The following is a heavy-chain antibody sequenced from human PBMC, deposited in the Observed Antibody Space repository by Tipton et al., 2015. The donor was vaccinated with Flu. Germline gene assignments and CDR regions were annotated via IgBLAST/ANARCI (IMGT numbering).Heavy chain of an antibody. CDR2: IYYSGST. Sequence: TLSLTCTVSGGSISSSSYYWGWIRQPPGKGLEWIGSIYYSGSTYYNPSLKSRVTISVDTSKNQFSLKLSSVTAADTAVYYCARDGHPHYFDYWGQGTLVTVSS. CDR1: GGSISSSSYY. J-gene: IGHJ4*02. V-gene: IGHV4-39*07. CDR3: ARDGHPHYFDY.